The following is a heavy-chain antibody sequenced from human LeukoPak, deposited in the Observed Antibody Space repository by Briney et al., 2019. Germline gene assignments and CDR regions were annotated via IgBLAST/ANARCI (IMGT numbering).Heavy chain of an antibody. CDR1: GFTFSDYY. V-gene: IGHV3-11*04. CDR2: ISSSGSTI. Sequence: GESLRLSCAASGFTFSDYYMSWIRQAPGKGLKWVSYISSSGSTIYYADSVKGRFTISRDNAKNSLYLQMNSLRAEDTAVYYCARDPSFDILTGYDYWGQGTLVTVSS. CDR3: ARDPSFDILTGYDY. D-gene: IGHD3-9*01. J-gene: IGHJ4*02.